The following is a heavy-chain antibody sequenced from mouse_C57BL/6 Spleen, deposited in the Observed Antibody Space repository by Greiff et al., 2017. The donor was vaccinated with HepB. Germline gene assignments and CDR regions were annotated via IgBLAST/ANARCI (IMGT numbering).Heavy chain of an antibody. V-gene: IGHV1-64*01. J-gene: IGHJ2*01. CDR1: GYTFTSYW. CDR3: ARVGSSYYFDY. CDR2: IHPNSGST. Sequence: QVQLQQSGAELVKPGASVKLSCKASGYTFTSYWMHWVKQRPGQGLEWIGMIHPNSGSTNYNEKFKSKATLTVDKSSSTAYMQLSSLTSEDSAVYYCARVGSSYYFDYWGQGTTLTVSS.